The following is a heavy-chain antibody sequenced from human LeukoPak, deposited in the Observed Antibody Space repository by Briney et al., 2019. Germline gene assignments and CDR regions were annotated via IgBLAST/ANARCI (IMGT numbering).Heavy chain of an antibody. CDR2: ISSSSSYI. D-gene: IGHD3-3*01. Sequence: GGSLRLSCAASGFTFSSYSMNWVRQAPGKGLEWVSSISSSSSYIYYADSVKGRFTISRDNAKNSLYLQMNGLRAEDTAVYYCASEWLFGVPWGQGTLVTVSS. CDR1: GFTFSSYS. V-gene: IGHV3-21*01. CDR3: ASEWLFGVP. J-gene: IGHJ4*02.